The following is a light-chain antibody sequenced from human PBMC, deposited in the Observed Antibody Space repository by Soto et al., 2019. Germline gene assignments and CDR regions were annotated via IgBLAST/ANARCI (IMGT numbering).Light chain of an antibody. CDR2: GAS. Sequence: EIVLTQSPGTLSLSPGERATLSCRASQSVRSSYLAWYQQKSGQAPRLLIYGASSRATGIPDRFSGSGSGTDFSLTISRLEPEDFAVYYCQQYDISWTFGQGTKVDIK. V-gene: IGKV3-20*01. J-gene: IGKJ1*01. CDR1: QSVRSSY. CDR3: QQYDISWT.